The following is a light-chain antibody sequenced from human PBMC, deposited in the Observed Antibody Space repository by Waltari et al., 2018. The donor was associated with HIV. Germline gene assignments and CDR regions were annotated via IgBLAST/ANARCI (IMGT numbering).Light chain of an antibody. CDR2: KAS. CDR1: HSIYRC. V-gene: IGKV1-5*03. CDR3: QQYNSYPWT. Sequence: DIQMTQSPSTLSASVGDRVTITCRASHSIYRCLAWYQQRPGKAPKLLIYKASSLESGVPSRFSASGSGTEFSITISSLQPDDFATYFCQQYNSYPWTFGQVTKVEIK. J-gene: IGKJ1*01.